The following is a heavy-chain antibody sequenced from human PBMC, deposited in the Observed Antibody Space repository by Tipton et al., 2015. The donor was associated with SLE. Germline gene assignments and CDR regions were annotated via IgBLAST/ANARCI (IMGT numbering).Heavy chain of an antibody. J-gene: IGHJ3*02. CDR3: ATFPKTDAFDI. CDR1: GGSISSYY. CDR2: IYYSGST. V-gene: IGHV4-59*08. Sequence: LRLSCTVSGGSISSYYWSWIRQPPGKGLEWIGYIYYSGSTNYNPSLKSRVTISVDTSKNQFSLKLSSVTAADTAVYYCATFPKTDAFDIWGQGTMVTASS.